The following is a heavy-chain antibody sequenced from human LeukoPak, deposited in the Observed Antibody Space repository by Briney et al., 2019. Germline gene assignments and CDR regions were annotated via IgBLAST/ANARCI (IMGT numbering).Heavy chain of an antibody. CDR2: IYSGGST. CDR3: ARHKIQLWLPGAFDI. D-gene: IGHD5-18*01. CDR1: GLTVSSNY. J-gene: IGHJ3*02. V-gene: IGHV3-53*01. Sequence: GGSLRLSCAASGLTVSSNYMSWVRQAPGKRLEWVSVIYSGGSTYYADSVKGRFTISRDNSKNTLYLQMNSLRAEDTAVYYCARHKIQLWLPGAFDIWGQGTMVTVSS.